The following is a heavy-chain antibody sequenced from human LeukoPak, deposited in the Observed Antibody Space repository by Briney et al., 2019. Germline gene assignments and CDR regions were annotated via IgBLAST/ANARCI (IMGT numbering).Heavy chain of an antibody. CDR2: INHSGNR. CDR3: ARFGFEYDVGSGIHFYYMDV. CDR1: GGSFRGFY. D-gene: IGHD3-10*01. J-gene: IGHJ6*03. Sequence: SETLSLTCGVSGGSFRGFYWSWIRQSPGKGLEWIGEINHSGNRKSNPSLKNRLTMSVDTSKKHISLNLTSVTAADTAVYYCARFGFEYDVGSGIHFYYMDVWGTGTTVTVSS. V-gene: IGHV4-34*01.